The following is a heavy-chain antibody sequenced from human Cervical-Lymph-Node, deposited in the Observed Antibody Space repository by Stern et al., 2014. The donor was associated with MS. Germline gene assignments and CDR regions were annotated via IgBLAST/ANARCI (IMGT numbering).Heavy chain of an antibody. CDR3: ARGGMLHSFDY. J-gene: IGHJ4*02. CDR2: IDNDGSDT. Sequence: DVQLVESGGGLVQPGGSLRLSCAASGFSFSTYWMHWVRQAPGKGLVWVSRIDNDGSDTIYAESVKGRFPITRDNAKGTLHLQMNSLGVEDTAVYYCARGGMLHSFDYWGQGTLVTVSS. V-gene: IGHV3-74*02. D-gene: IGHD3-10*02. CDR1: GFSFSTYW.